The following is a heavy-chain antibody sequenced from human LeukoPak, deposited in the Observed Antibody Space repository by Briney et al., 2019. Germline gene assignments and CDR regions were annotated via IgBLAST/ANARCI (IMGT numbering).Heavy chain of an antibody. V-gene: IGHV4-39*01. Sequence: SGSLSLTCTVSGGSISSSSYYWGWIRQPPGKGLEWIGSIYYSGSTYYNPSLKSRVTISVDTSKNQFSLKLSSVTAADTAVYYCARQNWGYSYGYFDYWGQGTLVTVS. D-gene: IGHD5-18*01. CDR3: ARQNWGYSYGYFDY. CDR2: IYYSGST. CDR1: GGSISSSSYY. J-gene: IGHJ4*02.